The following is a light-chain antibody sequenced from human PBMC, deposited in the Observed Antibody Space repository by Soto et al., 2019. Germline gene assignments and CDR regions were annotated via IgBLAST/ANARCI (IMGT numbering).Light chain of an antibody. J-gene: IGKJ1*01. CDR3: QQYKNWPTWT. CDR2: HAS. CDR1: QSVSDK. V-gene: IGKV3-15*01. Sequence: EIVMTQSPATVSLSPGERATLSCRASQSVSDKLAWYQQKPGQAPRLLLYHASARATGIPARFSGSGSGTEFTLTISGLQSADFAVYYCQQYKNWPTWTFGQGTKVDIK.